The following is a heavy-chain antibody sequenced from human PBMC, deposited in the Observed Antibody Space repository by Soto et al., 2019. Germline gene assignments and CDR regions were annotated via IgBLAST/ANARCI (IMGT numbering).Heavy chain of an antibody. Sequence: ESLKISCKGSGYSFTSYWISWVRQMPGKGLEWMGRIDPSDSYTNYSPSFQGHVTISADKSISTAYLQWSSLKASDTAMYYCASHSEDDVFGVVITRYYYDYGMDVWGHGTTVTVSS. D-gene: IGHD3-3*01. V-gene: IGHV5-10-1*01. CDR2: IDPSDSYT. CDR3: ASHSEDDVFGVVITRYYYDYGMDV. CDR1: GYSFTSYW. J-gene: IGHJ6*02.